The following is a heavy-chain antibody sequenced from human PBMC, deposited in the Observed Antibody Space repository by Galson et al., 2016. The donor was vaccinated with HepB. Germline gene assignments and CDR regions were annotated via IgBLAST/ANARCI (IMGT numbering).Heavy chain of an antibody. CDR3: TRERAFHCNSSSCSPYYGMYV. J-gene: IGHJ6*02. V-gene: IGHV3-49*03. Sequence: SLRLSCAASGFIFGDYAMSWFRQAPGKGLEWVSFIRGKAYGGTTKYAASVKGRFTISRDDSKSIAYLQMNSLKTEDTAVYYCTRERAFHCNSSSCSPYYGMYVWGQGTTVTVSS. D-gene: IGHD2-15*01. CDR1: GFIFGDYA. CDR2: IRGKAYGGTT.